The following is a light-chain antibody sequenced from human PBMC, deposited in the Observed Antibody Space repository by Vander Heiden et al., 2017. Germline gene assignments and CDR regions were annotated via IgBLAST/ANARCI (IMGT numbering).Light chain of an antibody. CDR2: KIS. CDR1: QNLIHSNGNTY. J-gene: IGKJ5*01. CDR3: WEVKEFART. Sequence: DIVMTQTPLASPVSLGQPTSISCRSSQNLIHSNGNTYLSWLQPMPGQPPRLLIYKISNRFFGVPDRSRGCAAGTYFTLKIRMVEAAAVGVYYCWEVKEFARTFGQGTRLEIK. V-gene: IGKV2-24*01.